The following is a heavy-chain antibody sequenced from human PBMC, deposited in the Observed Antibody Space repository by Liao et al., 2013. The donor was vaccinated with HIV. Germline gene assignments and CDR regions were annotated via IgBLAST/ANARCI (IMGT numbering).Heavy chain of an antibody. J-gene: IGHJ3*02. CDR3: ARGRGKTSYYYDTSARGNAFDI. CDR2: INHSGST. Sequence: QVQLQQWGAGLLKPSETLSLTCAVYGGSFSGYYWSWIRQPPGKGLEWIGEINHSGSTNYNPSLKSRVTLSLDTSKNQFSLKLSSVTAADTAVYYCARGRGKTSYYYDTSARGNAFDIWGQGTMVTVSS. V-gene: IGHV4-34*01. D-gene: IGHD3-22*01. CDR1: GGSFSGYY.